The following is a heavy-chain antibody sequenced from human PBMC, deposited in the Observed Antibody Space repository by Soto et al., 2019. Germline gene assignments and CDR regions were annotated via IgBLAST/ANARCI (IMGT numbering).Heavy chain of an antibody. J-gene: IGHJ4*02. CDR3: ASEIIAVAGFDY. CDR1: GGSFSGYY. CDR2: IKHSGST. V-gene: IGHV4-34*01. D-gene: IGHD6-19*01. Sequence: SETLSLTCAVYGGSFSGYYWSWIRQPPGKGLEWIGEIKHSGSTNYNPSLKSRVTISVDTSKNQFSLKLSSVTAADTAVYYCASEIIAVAGFDYWGQGTLVT.